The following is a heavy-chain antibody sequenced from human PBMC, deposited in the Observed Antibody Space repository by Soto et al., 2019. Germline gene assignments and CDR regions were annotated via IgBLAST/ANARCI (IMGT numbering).Heavy chain of an antibody. CDR2: ISGSGGST. D-gene: IGHD2-15*01. CDR3: AKDRKGSYCSGGTCYSFDY. J-gene: IGHJ4*02. V-gene: IGHV3-23*01. Sequence: EVQLLESGGGLVQPGGSLRLSCAASGFTLGTYVMTWVRQAPGKGLEWVSAISGSGGSTNYADPVKGRFTISRDNTKNTLYLQMNSLRVEATAVYYCAKDRKGSYCSGGTCYSFDYWGQGTLVTVPS. CDR1: GFTLGTYV.